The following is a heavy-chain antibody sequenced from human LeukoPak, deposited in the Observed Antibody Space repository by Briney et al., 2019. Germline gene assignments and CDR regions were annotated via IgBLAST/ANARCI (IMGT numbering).Heavy chain of an antibody. CDR3: ARAPIPGGLFLDY. D-gene: IGHD2-2*01. V-gene: IGHV1-3*04. CDR1: GYRFTENA. J-gene: IGHJ4*02. Sequence: GASVKVSCKPFGYRFTENALHWVRQAPGQRLEWMGWIRTDNGNTKYSQKFQGRVTMTTDTSTGTAYMELRSLRSDDTAVVYCARAPIPGGLFLDYWGQGTLVTVSS. CDR2: IRTDNGNT.